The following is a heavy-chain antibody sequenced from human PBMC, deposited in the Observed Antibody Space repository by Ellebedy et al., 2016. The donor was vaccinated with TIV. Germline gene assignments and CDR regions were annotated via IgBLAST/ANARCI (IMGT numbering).Heavy chain of an antibody. CDR1: GASISSYS. CDR3: ARRKVRSGPAFDY. Sequence: MPGGSLRPSCTVSGASISSYSWAWIRQPPGMGLDYIGYFSYTGSTNYSPSLNSRVSISVDTSKNQFSLKLSSVTAADTAVYYCARRKVRSGPAFDYWGQGTLVTVSS. D-gene: IGHD3-10*01. V-gene: IGHV4-59*08. CDR2: FSYTGST. J-gene: IGHJ4*02.